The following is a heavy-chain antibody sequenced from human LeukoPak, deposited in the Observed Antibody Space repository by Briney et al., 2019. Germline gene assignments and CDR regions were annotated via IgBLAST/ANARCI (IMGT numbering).Heavy chain of an antibody. Sequence: GGSLRLSCAASGFTFSSYSMNWVRQAPGRGLEWVSYISSSSSTIYYADSVKGRFTISRDNAKNSLYLQMNSLRAEDTAVYYCARGYDIPWAFDIWGQGTMVTVSS. CDR3: ARGYDIPWAFDI. CDR2: ISSSSSTI. D-gene: IGHD3-9*01. J-gene: IGHJ3*02. V-gene: IGHV3-48*04. CDR1: GFTFSSYS.